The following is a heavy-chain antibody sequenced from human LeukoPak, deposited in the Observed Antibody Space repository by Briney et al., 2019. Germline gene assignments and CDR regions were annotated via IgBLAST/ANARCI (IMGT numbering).Heavy chain of an antibody. J-gene: IGHJ6*02. CDR1: GFTFSSYE. D-gene: IGHD4-17*01. V-gene: IGHV3-48*03. Sequence: GGSLRLSCAASGFTFSSYEMNWVRQAPGKGLEWVSYISSSGSTKHYADSVKGRFTISRDNAKNSLYLQMNSLRAEDTAVYYCLGDYVIGYGMDVWGQGTTVTVSS. CDR3: LGDYVIGYGMDV. CDR2: ISSSGSTK.